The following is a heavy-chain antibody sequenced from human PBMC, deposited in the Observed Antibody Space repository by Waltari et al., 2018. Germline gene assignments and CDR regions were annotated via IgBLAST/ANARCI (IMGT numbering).Heavy chain of an antibody. D-gene: IGHD5-12*01. J-gene: IGHJ4*02. V-gene: IGHV3-23*03. CDR2: ISSGGGPT. CDR1: GFTFSTYG. Sequence: EVQLVESGGGLLHPGGSLRLSCAASGFTFSTYGMAWVRQAPGKGLEWVSGISSGGGPTYYADSVKGRLTSSRDDSKNTLFLQMESLRAEDTAIYYCAKDIVAAIWAFDHWGQGALVTVSS. CDR3: AKDIVAAIWAFDH.